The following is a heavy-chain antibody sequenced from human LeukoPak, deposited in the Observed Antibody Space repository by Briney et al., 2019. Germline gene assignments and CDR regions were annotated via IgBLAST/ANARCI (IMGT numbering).Heavy chain of an antibody. D-gene: IGHD3-22*01. CDR1: GGSISSYY. J-gene: IGHJ6*02. V-gene: IGHV4-4*07. CDR2: IYTSGST. Sequence: SETLSLTCTVSGGSISSYYWSWIRQPAGKGLEWIGRIYTSGSTNYNPSLKSRVTMSVDTSKNQFSLKLSSATAADTAVYYCARDTYYYDSSGYYATGGYYYGMDVWGQGTTVTVSS. CDR3: ARDTYYYDSSGYYATGGYYYGMDV.